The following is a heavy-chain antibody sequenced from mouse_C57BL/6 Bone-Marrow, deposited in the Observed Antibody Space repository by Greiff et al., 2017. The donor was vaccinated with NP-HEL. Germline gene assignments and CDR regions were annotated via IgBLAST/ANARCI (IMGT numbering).Heavy chain of an antibody. CDR1: GYTFTSYW. J-gene: IGHJ4*01. CDR2: IDPSDSYT. D-gene: IGHD3-2*02. CDR3: AREAQATPYAMDY. Sequence: VKLQQSGAELVMPGASVKLSCKASGYTFTSYWMHWVKQRPGQGLEWIGEIDPSDSYTNYNQKFKGKSTLTVDKSSSTAYMQLSSLTSEDSAVYYCAREAQATPYAMDYWGQGTSVTVSS. V-gene: IGHV1-69*01.